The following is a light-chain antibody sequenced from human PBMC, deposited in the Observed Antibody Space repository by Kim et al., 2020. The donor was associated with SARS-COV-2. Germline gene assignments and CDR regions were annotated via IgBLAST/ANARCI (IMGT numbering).Light chain of an antibody. V-gene: IGLV1-40*01. CDR1: SSNIGAGYD. CDR3: QSYDSSLSGSHVV. Sequence: QSVLTQPPSVSGAPGQRVTISCTGSSSNIGAGYDVHWYQQLPGTAPKLLIYGNSNRPSGVPDRFSGSKSGTSASLAITGLQAEDEADYYCQSYDSSLSGSHVVFGRRTELTVL. CDR2: GNS. J-gene: IGLJ2*01.